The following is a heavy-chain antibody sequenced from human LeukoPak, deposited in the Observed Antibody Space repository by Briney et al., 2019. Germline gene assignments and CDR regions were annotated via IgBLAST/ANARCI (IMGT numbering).Heavy chain of an antibody. CDR2: IIPILGIA. CDR1: GGTSSSYA. V-gene: IGHV1-69*04. Sequence: SVKVSCKASGGTSSSYAISWVRQAPGQGLEWMGRIIPILGIANYAQKFQGRVTITADKSTSTAYMELSSLRSEDTAVYYCARDREWELSTYYYGMDVWGQGTTVTVSS. J-gene: IGHJ6*02. D-gene: IGHD1-26*01. CDR3: ARDREWELSTYYYGMDV.